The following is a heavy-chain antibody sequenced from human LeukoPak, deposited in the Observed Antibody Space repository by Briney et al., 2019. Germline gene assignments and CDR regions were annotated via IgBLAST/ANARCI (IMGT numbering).Heavy chain of an antibody. J-gene: IGHJ4*02. D-gene: IGHD4-11*01. V-gene: IGHV4-61*01. CDR1: GGSVSSGSYY. CDR3: AREGYSNYYYFDY. Sequence: SETLSLACTVSGGSVSSGSYYWSWIRQPPGKGLEWIGYIYYSGSTNYNPSLKSRVTISVDTSKNQFSLKLSSVTAADTAVYYCAREGYSNYYYFDYWGQGTLVTVSS. CDR2: IYYSGST.